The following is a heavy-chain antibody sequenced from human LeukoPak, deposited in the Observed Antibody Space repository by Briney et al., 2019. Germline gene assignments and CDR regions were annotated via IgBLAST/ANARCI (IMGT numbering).Heavy chain of an antibody. J-gene: IGHJ3*02. CDR1: GGSISGSSYY. Sequence: SETLSLTCTVSGGSISGSSYYWAWIRQPPGKGREWVGSIYYGGSTHYSPCLKSRVTMSVDTSKNQFSLNLSSVTAADTAVYYCARNDTRTAPPRAFDIWGPGTMVTVSP. D-gene: IGHD1-7*01. CDR3: ARNDTRTAPPRAFDI. CDR2: IYYGGST. V-gene: IGHV4-39*01.